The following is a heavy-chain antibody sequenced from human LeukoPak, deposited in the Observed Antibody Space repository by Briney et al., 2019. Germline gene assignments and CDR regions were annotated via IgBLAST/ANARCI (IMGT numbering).Heavy chain of an antibody. CDR1: GYTFTSYD. V-gene: IGHV1-8*03. CDR3: ARGRYRGLVYDFLSGYYRGANEYYFDY. D-gene: IGHD3-3*01. J-gene: IGHJ4*02. Sequence: APVKVSCKASGYTFTSYDINWVRQATGQGLEWMGWMNPNSGNTGYAQKFQGRVTITRNTSISTAYMELSSLRSEDTAVYYCARGRYRGLVYDFLSGYYRGANEYYFDYWGQGTLVTVSS. CDR2: MNPNSGNT.